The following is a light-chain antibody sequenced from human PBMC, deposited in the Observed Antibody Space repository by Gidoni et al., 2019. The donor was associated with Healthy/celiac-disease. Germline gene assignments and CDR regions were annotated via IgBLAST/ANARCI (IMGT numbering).Light chain of an antibody. CDR3: QQRSNWSMYT. CDR2: DAS. Sequence: EIVLTQSPATLSLSPVERATLSCRASQIVSSYLAWYQQKPGQAPRLLIYDASNRATGIPARFSGSGSGTDFTLTISSLEPEDFAVYYCQQRSNWSMYTFGQGTKLEIK. CDR1: QIVSSY. J-gene: IGKJ2*01. V-gene: IGKV3-11*01.